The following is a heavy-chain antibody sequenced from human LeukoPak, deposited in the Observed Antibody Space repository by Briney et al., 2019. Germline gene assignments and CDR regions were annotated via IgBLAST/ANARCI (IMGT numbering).Heavy chain of an antibody. V-gene: IGHV1-69*05. CDR3: ARDVRMRGTHYYDSSGLYYFDY. CDR2: IIPIFGTA. J-gene: IGHJ4*02. Sequence: ASVKVSCKASGGTFSSYAISWVRQAPGQGLEWMGRIIPIFGTANYAQKFQGRVTITTDESTSTAYMELSSLRSEDTAVYYCARDVRMRGTHYYDSSGLYYFDYWGQGTLVTVSS. CDR1: GGTFSSYA. D-gene: IGHD3-22*01.